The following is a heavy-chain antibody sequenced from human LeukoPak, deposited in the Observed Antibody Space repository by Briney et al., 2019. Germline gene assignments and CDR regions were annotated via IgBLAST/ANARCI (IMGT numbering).Heavy chain of an antibody. CDR1: GYTFTSYD. V-gene: IGHV1-8*01. J-gene: IGHJ4*02. CDR3: ARAARYCSGGSCYPAGY. CDR2: MNPNSGNT. D-gene: IGHD2-15*01. Sequence: ASVKVSCKASGYTFTSYDINWVRQATGQGLEWMGWMNPNSGNTGYAQKFQGRVTMTRNTSISTAYMELSSRRSEDTAVYYCARAARYCSGGSCYPAGYWGQGTLVTVSS.